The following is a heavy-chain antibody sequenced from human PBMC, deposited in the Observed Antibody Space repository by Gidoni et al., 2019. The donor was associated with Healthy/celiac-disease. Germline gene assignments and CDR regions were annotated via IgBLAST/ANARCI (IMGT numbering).Heavy chain of an antibody. J-gene: IGHJ4*02. CDR1: GYSISSGYY. CDR3: ARVLSSSGWYWDPGY. CDR2: IYHSGST. V-gene: IGHV4-38-2*02. D-gene: IGHD6-19*01. Sequence: QVQLQESGPGLVKPSETLSLTCTVSGYSISSGYYWGWIRQPPGKGLEWIGSIYHSGSTYYNPSLKSRVTISVDTSKNQFSLKLSSVTAADTAVYYCARVLSSSGWYWDPGYWGQGTLVTVSS.